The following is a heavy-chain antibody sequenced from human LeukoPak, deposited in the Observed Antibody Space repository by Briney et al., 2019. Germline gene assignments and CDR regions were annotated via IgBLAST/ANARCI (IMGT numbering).Heavy chain of an antibody. CDR3: ASLAAAGRDY. CDR1: GGSVDSGSYY. V-gene: IGHV4-61*09. Sequence: SETLSLTCTVSGGSVDSGSYYWNWIRQSAGKGLEWIGHIYTSGSTNCNPSLKSRVTISVDKSKNQFSLKLSSVTAADTAVYYCASLAAAGRDYWGQGTLVTVSS. D-gene: IGHD6-13*01. J-gene: IGHJ4*02. CDR2: IYTSGST.